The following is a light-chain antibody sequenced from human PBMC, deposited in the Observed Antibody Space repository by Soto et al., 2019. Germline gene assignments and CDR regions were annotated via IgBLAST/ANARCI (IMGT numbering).Light chain of an antibody. V-gene: IGLV1-51*02. CDR3: ATWDSSLSTGV. CDR2: END. J-gene: IGLJ1*01. Sequence: QSVLTQPPSVSAAPGQKVTISCSGGSSTTGNNYVSWYQQLPGTAPKLLIYENDKRPSGIPDRFSGSKSGTSATLDITGLQTGDEADYYCATWDSSLSTGVFGTGTKVTVL. CDR1: SSTTGNNY.